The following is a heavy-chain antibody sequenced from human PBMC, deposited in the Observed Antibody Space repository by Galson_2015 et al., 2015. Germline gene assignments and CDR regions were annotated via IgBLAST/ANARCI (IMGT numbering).Heavy chain of an antibody. V-gene: IGHV1-18*01. CDR3: ARGSVIVVAYYFDY. CDR2: ISAYNGNT. Sequence: SVKVSCKASGYTFTNYGITWVRQAPGQGLEWMGWISAYNGNTNYAQRLQGRVTLTTDTSTSTAYVELRSLRSDDTAVYYCARGSVIVVAYYFDYWGQGTLVTVSS. J-gene: IGHJ4*02. D-gene: IGHD3-22*01. CDR1: GYTFTNYG.